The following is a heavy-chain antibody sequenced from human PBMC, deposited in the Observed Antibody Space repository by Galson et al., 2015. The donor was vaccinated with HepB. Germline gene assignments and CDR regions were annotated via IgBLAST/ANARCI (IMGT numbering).Heavy chain of an antibody. J-gene: IGHJ4*02. V-gene: IGHV3-21*01. CDR2: ISSSSSYI. D-gene: IGHD3-9*01. Sequence: SLRLSCAASGFTFSSYSMNWVRQAPGKGLEWVSSISSSSSYIYYADSVKGRFTISRDNAKNSLYLQMNSLRAEDTAVYYCARGFGYDILTGYPDSHDYWGQGTLVTVSS. CDR3: ARGFGYDILTGYPDSHDY. CDR1: GFTFSSYS.